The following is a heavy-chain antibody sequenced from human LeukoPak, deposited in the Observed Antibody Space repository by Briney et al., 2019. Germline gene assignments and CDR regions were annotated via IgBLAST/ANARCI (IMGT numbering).Heavy chain of an antibody. V-gene: IGHV3-48*01. Sequence: RSGGSLRLSCAASGFTFSSHSMNWVRQAPGKGLEWISYISSSGSAIYNADSVKGRFTISRDNAKNSLHLQMNSLRAEDTAVYYCARYGLELPHDAFDIWGQGTMVTVSS. CDR3: ARYGLELPHDAFDI. CDR1: GFTFSSHS. J-gene: IGHJ3*02. D-gene: IGHD1-7*01. CDR2: ISSSGSAI.